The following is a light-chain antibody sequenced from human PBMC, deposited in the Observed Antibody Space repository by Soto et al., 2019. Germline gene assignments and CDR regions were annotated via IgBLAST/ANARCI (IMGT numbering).Light chain of an antibody. CDR2: LNSDGSH. J-gene: IGLJ3*02. CDR1: SGYSTYG. V-gene: IGLV4-69*01. CDR3: QTWGTGIWV. Sequence: QPVLTQSPSASASLGASVKLTCTLSSGYSTYGIAWHQQQPEKGPRFLMKLNSDGSHNKGDGIPDRFSGSSSGAERYLTIFSLQLEDEADYYCQTWGTGIWVFGGGTKLTVL.